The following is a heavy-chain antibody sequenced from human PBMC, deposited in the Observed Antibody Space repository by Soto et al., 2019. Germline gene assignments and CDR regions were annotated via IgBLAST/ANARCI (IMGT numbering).Heavy chain of an antibody. CDR2: ISSSSSYI. J-gene: IGHJ5*02. CDR3: ARDRSSPTWFDP. Sequence: PGGPLRLSSAAPGFTFSSSRMNWVRQAPGKGLEWVSSISSSSSYIYYADSVKGRFTISRDNAKNSLYLQMNSLRAEDTAVYYCARDRSSPTWFDPWGQGTLVTVSS. CDR1: GFTFSSSR. V-gene: IGHV3-21*01. D-gene: IGHD6-13*01.